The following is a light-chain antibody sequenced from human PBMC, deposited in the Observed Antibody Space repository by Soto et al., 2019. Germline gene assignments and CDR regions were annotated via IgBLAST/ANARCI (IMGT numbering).Light chain of an antibody. CDR3: GADPGSRSNFVYV. CDR2: VGTGGIVG. V-gene: IGLV9-49*01. Sequence: QSVLTQPPSASASLGASVTLTCTLSSGYSNYKVDWYQQRPGKGPRFVMRVGTGGIVGSKGDGVPDRFSVLGSGLNRYLTIKNIQEEDESDYHCGADPGSRSNFVYVFGTGTKLTVL. CDR1: SGYSNYK. J-gene: IGLJ1*01.